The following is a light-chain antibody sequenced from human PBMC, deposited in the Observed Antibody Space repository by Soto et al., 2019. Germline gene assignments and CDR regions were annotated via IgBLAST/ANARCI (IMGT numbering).Light chain of an antibody. CDR1: QSVSSNF. CDR2: GAS. V-gene: IGKV3-20*01. CDR3: QQYGSSPT. J-gene: IGKJ1*01. Sequence: EIVLTQSPGTLSLSPGERATLSCRASQSVSSNFLAWYQQKPGQAPRLLIYGASSRATGIPDRFSGSGSGTDFPLTISRLEPEDFAVYYCQQYGSSPTFGQGTKVEIK.